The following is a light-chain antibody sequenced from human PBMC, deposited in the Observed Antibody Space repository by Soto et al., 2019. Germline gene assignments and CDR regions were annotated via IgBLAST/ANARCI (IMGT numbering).Light chain of an antibody. CDR3: QQYMNWPRT. V-gene: IGKV3-15*01. CDR1: QSVGHN. J-gene: IGKJ1*01. Sequence: DIVMTQSPVTLSVSPGDRATLSCRASQSVGHNLAWFQQKPGQAPRLLIYGASAGAPGIPDRFSGSGFGTEFTLTISSLESEDLAGCYCQQYMNWPRTFGEGTKVEMK. CDR2: GAS.